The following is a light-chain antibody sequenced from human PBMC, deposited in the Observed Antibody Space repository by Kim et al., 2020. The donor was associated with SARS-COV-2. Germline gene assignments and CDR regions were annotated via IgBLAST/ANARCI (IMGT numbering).Light chain of an antibody. Sequence: DIQMTQSPSTLSASVGDRVTITCRASQSVSSWLAWYQQKPGKAPKLLIYKASNLEGGIPARFSGRGSGTEFTLTINSLQPDDFATYSCQQYDGHPYAFGQGTKLEI. J-gene: IGKJ2*01. CDR2: KAS. V-gene: IGKV1-5*03. CDR1: QSVSSW. CDR3: QQYDGHPYA.